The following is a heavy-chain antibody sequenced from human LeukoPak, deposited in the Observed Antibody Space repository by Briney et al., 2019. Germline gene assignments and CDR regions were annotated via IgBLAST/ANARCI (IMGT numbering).Heavy chain of an antibody. D-gene: IGHD3-3*01. J-gene: IGHJ4*02. CDR2: ISGRGGST. V-gene: IGHV3-23*01. Sequence: GGSLRLSCVASGFTFSSYAMNWVRQAPGKGLEWVSVISGRGGSTDFADSVKGRFTISRDNSENTLYLQMNSLRAEDTAVYYCAKDEGGDDYWSGPIDYWGPGTLVTVSS. CDR1: GFTFSSYA. CDR3: AKDEGGDDYWSGPIDY.